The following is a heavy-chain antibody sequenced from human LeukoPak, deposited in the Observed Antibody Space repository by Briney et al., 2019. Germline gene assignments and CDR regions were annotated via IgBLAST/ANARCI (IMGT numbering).Heavy chain of an antibody. D-gene: IGHD3-9*01. CDR2: ISYDGSNK. CDR3: AKDSGYDMGFDP. Sequence: GGSLRLSCAASGFTFSSYGMHWVRQAPGKGLEWVAVISYDGSNKYYADSVKGRFTISRDNSKNTLYLQVNSLRAEDTAVYYCAKDSGYDMGFDPWGQGTLVTVSS. J-gene: IGHJ5*02. V-gene: IGHV3-30*18. CDR1: GFTFSSYG.